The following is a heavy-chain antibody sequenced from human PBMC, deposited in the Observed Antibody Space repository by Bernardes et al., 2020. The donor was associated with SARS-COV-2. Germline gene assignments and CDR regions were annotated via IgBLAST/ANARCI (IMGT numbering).Heavy chain of an antibody. V-gene: IGHV3-15*01. CDR1: GFTFSNAW. CDR3: TTDRVYDYVWGSYRYTDY. CDR2: IKSKTDGGTT. J-gene: IGHJ4*02. D-gene: IGHD3-16*02. Sequence: GGSLRLSCAASGFTFSNAWMSWVRQAPGKGVEWVGRIKSKTDGGTTDYAAPVKGRFTISRDDSKNTLYLQMNSLKTEDTAVYYCTTDRVYDYVWGSYRYTDYWGQGTLVTVSS.